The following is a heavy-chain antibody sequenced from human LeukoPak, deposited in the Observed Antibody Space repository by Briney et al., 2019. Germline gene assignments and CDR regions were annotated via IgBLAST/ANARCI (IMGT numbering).Heavy chain of an antibody. D-gene: IGHD4-23*01. CDR3: ARGFDYGGNFDV. Sequence: PSETLSLTCTVSGDSISSGDYYWSWIRQPPGKGLEWMGYIYYTGSTYHNPSLKSRITTSVDTSKNQFSLKLSSVTAADTAVYYCARGFDYGGNFDVWGQGTMVTVSS. V-gene: IGHV4-30-4*01. CDR2: IYYTGST. J-gene: IGHJ3*01. CDR1: GDSISSGDYY.